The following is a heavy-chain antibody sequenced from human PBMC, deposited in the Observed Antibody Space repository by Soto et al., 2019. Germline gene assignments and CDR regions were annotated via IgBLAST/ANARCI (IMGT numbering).Heavy chain of an antibody. D-gene: IGHD2-2*01. V-gene: IGHV1-8*01. J-gene: IGHJ6*02. CDR2: MNPNSGNT. CDR1: GYTFTSYD. Sequence: GASVKVSCKASGYTFTSYDINWVRQATGQGLEWMGWMNPNSGNTAYAQKFQGRVTITRDMSTSTAYMELSSLRSEDTAVYYCAALPAAHYYYYYGMDVWGQGTTVTVSS. CDR3: AALPAAHYYYYYGMDV.